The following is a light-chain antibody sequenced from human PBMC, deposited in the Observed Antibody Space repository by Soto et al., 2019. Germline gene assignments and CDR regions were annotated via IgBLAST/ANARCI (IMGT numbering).Light chain of an antibody. V-gene: IGLV2-14*01. CDR2: EVS. CDR3: SSYTSRSTLV. Sequence: QSALTQPASVSGSPGQSITISCTGTSSDVGGYNYVSWYQQRPDKAPKLMIYEVSNRPSGVSNRFSGSKSGNTASLTISGLQAEDEADYYCSSYTSRSTLVFGGGTKVTVL. CDR1: SSDVGGYNY. J-gene: IGLJ2*01.